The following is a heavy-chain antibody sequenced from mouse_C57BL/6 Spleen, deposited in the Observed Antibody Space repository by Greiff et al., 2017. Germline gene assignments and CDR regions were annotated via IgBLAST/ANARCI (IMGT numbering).Heavy chain of an antibody. CDR1: GYAFSSSW. J-gene: IGHJ2*01. D-gene: IGHD2-3*01. Sequence: VQLQQSGPELVKPGASVKISCKASGYAFSSSWMNWVKQRPGKGLEWIGRIYPGDGDTNYNGKFKGKATLTADKSSSTAYMQLSSLTSEDSAVYFCARRGDGYYGDYWGQGTTLTVSS. CDR2: IYPGDGDT. V-gene: IGHV1-82*01. CDR3: ARRGDGYYGDY.